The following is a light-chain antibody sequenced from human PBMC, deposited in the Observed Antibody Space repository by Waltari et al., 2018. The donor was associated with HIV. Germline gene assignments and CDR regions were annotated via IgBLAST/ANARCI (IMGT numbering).Light chain of an antibody. V-gene: IGLV2-14*01. Sequence: QSALTQPASVSGSPGQSITISCTGTSSYVGGYNYVSWYQQPPGKAPKLMISEVTNLPSGVSYRFPCSMSCNTPSLTISGLQAEDDADYYCNSYTFSSTLGVFGGGTKLTVL. J-gene: IGLJ3*02. CDR3: NSYTFSSTLGV. CDR1: SSYVGGYNY. CDR2: EVT.